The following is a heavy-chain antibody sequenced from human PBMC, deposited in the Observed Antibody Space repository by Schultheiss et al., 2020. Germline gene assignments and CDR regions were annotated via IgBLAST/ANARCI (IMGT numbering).Heavy chain of an antibody. CDR3: ARVFGTDFWSAYYYY. D-gene: IGHD3-3*01. CDR2: IYYSGST. CDR1: GGSFSGYY. V-gene: IGHV4-34*01. Sequence: SETLSLTCAVYGGSFSGYYWSWIRQPPGKGLEWIGSIYYSGSTYYNPSLKSRVTISVDTSKNQFSLKLSSVTAADTAVYYCARVFGTDFWSAYYYYWGQGTLVTVS. J-gene: IGHJ4*02.